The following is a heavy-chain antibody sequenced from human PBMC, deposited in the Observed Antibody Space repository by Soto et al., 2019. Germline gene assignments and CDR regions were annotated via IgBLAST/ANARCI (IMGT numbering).Heavy chain of an antibody. D-gene: IGHD2-15*01. Sequence: PGESLKISCKGSGYSFTSYRIGWVRQMPGKGLEWLGIIYPGDSDTRYSPSFQLQVTISADKSISTAYLQWSSLKASDTPMHYCSIHCSTYYGVNYGMDVWGQGNTVTVS. CDR1: GYSFTSYR. CDR2: IYPGDSDT. CDR3: SIHCSTYYGVNYGMDV. V-gene: IGHV5-51*01. J-gene: IGHJ6*02.